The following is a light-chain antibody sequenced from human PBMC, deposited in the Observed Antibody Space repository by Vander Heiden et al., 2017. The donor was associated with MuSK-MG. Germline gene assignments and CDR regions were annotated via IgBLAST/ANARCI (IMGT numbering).Light chain of an antibody. J-gene: IGKJ5*01. V-gene: IGKV1-39*01. CDR3: QQSYSTLG. Sequence: DIQMTQSPSSLSASVGDSVTITCRESQSISSYLNWYQQKPGKAPKLLIYAASSVQSGVPSRFSGSGAGTDFTLTISRLQPEDFATYYCQQSYSTLGFGQGTRLEIK. CDR2: AAS. CDR1: QSISSY.